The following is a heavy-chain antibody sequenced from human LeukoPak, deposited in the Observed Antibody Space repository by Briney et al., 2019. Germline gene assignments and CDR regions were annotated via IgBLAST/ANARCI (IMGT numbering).Heavy chain of an antibody. J-gene: IGHJ4*02. CDR2: INPNNSAT. CDR1: GYSFTGYY. Sequence: ASVKVSCKASGYSFTGYYMHWVRQAPGRGLEWMGWINPNNSATNYAQKFQGRVTMTRDTSISTAYMELSRLRSDDTALYYCARDPGIAADYWGQGTLVTVSS. V-gene: IGHV1-2*02. CDR3: ARDPGIAADY. D-gene: IGHD6-13*01.